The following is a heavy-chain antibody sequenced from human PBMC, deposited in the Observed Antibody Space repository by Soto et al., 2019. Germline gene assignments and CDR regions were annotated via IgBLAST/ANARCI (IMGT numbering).Heavy chain of an antibody. CDR3: ARESEDLTSNFDY. V-gene: IGHV3-21*06. J-gene: IGHJ4*02. CDR2: ISSTTNYI. CDR1: GFTFTRYS. Sequence: GGSLRLSCAASGFTFTRYSMNWVRQAPGKGLEWVSSISSTTNYICYGNSMKGRFTISRDNAKNSLYLEMNSLRAEDTAVYYCARESEDLTSNFDYWGQGTLVTV.